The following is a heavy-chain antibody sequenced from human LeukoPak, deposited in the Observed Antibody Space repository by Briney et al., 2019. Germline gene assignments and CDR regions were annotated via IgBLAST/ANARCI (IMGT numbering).Heavy chain of an antibody. V-gene: IGHV3-7*01. CDR3: ARGRSGSGNYYHAAFDI. CDR1: GFTFTNYD. J-gene: IGHJ3*02. D-gene: IGHD3-10*01. CDR2: IKLDGGEN. Sequence: GGSLRLSCAASGFTFTNYDMHWIRQAPGKGLEWVASIKLDGGENYYVDSVKGRFTISRDNAKNSLSLQMNSLRAEDTAVYYCARGRSGSGNYYHAAFDIWGQGTMVTVSS.